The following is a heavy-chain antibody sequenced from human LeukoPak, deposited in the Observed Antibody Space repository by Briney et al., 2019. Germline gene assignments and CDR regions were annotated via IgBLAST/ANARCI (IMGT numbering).Heavy chain of an antibody. Sequence: GGSLRLSCAASGFTFSSYGMSWVRQAPGKGLEWVSVISGSDGSANYADSVKGRFTISRDNSKNTLFLQMNSLRAEDTAVYYCAKGAAGYCSGGSCYFDYWGQGTLVTVSS. CDR3: AKGAAGYCSGGSCYFDY. D-gene: IGHD2-15*01. CDR2: ISGSDGSA. V-gene: IGHV3-23*01. CDR1: GFTFSSYG. J-gene: IGHJ4*02.